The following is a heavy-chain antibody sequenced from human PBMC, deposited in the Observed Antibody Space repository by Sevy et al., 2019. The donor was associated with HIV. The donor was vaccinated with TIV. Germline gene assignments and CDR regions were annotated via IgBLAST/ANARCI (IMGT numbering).Heavy chain of an antibody. V-gene: IGHV3-21*01. J-gene: IGHJ5*02. CDR3: ARDANYDFWSGYYWITNKWFDP. D-gene: IGHD3-3*01. CDR2: ISSSSSYI. Sequence: GGSRRLSCAASGFTFSSYSMNWVRQAPGKGLEWVSSISSSSSYIYYADSVKGRFTISRDNAKNSLYLQMNSLRAEDTAVYYCARDANYDFWSGYYWITNKWFDPWGQGTLVTVSS. CDR1: GFTFSSYS.